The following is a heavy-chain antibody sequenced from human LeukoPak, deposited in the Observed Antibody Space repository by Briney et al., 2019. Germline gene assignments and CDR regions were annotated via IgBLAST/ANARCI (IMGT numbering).Heavy chain of an antibody. Sequence: GGSLRLSCAASGFTFDDYGMSWVRQAPGKGLEWVSGINWNGGSTGYADSVKGRFTISRDSAKNSLYLQMNSLRAEDTAVYYCARAREGGYDYYYYMDVWGKGTTVTVSS. V-gene: IGHV3-20*04. J-gene: IGHJ6*03. CDR1: GFTFDDYG. CDR2: INWNGGST. D-gene: IGHD5-12*01. CDR3: ARAREGGYDYYYYMDV.